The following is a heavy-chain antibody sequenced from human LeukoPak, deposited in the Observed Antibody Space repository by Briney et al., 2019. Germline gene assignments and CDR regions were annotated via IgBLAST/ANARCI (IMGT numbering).Heavy chain of an antibody. J-gene: IGHJ3*02. V-gene: IGHV3-21*04. CDR1: GFTFSSYS. Sequence: KPGGSLRLSCAASGFTFSSYSMNWVRQAPGKGLEWVSSISSSSSYIYYADSVKGRFTISRDNAKNTLYLQMNSLRAEDTAVYYCARDLSLYRAVAGLNAFDIWGQGTMVTVSS. D-gene: IGHD6-19*01. CDR2: ISSSSSYI. CDR3: ARDLSLYRAVAGLNAFDI.